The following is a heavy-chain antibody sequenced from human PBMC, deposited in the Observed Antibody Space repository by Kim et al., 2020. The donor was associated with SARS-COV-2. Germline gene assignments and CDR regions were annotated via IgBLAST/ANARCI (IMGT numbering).Heavy chain of an antibody. Sequence: ASVKVSCKASGYTLTSYDINWVRQATGQGLEWMGWMNPNSGNTGYAQKFQGRVTMTRNTSISTAYMELSSLRSEDTAVYYCARDVLEMATILTFGYYYYGMDVWGQGTTVTVSS. V-gene: IGHV1-8*01. J-gene: IGHJ6*02. CDR1: GYTLTSYD. CDR3: ARDVLEMATILTFGYYYYGMDV. D-gene: IGHD5-12*01. CDR2: MNPNSGNT.